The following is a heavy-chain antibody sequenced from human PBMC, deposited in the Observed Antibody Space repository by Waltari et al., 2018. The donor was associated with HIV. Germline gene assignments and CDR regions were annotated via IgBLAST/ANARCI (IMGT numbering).Heavy chain of an antibody. V-gene: IGHV1-2*02. CDR2: MNPGTGGT. CDR1: GFSFTGFY. CDR3: ARGYPHFDY. Sequence: QAQLVQSGAEVKKPGASIKVSCKTSGFSFTGFYLHWVRQAPGQGLEWMGWMNPGTGGTKYARTVQGRVTMTSDTSINTAYVELSRLTSDDTAVYFCARGYPHFDYWGQGTLVTVSS. D-gene: IGHD5-18*01. J-gene: IGHJ4*02.